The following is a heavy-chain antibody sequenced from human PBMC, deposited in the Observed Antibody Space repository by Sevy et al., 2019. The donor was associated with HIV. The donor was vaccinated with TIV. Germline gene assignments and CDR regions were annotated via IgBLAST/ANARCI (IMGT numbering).Heavy chain of an antibody. V-gene: IGHV3-21*01. Sequence: GGSLRLSCAASGFTFSSYSMNWVRQAPGKGLEWVSSISSDGSYIYHADSVKGRFTISRDNAKNSLYLQMNSLRAEDTAVYYCARWDADRRWYFDYWGQEPWSPSPQ. CDR2: ISSDGSYI. CDR3: ARWDADRRWYFDY. CDR1: GFTFSSYS. J-gene: IGHJ4*01. D-gene: IGHD1-26*01.